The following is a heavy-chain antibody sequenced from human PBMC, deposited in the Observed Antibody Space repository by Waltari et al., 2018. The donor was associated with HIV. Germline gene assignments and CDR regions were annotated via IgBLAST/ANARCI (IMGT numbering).Heavy chain of an antibody. Sequence: EVQMVESGGDLVQPGRSLRLSCAASGFTFDDYAMHWVRQAPGKGLSWVSGINGNSDNICYADSVKGRFTISRDHAKNSLYLQMNSLRPEDTALYYCAKAYDSSGFQYYFDYWGQGTLVTVSS. CDR2: INGNSDNI. J-gene: IGHJ4*02. V-gene: IGHV3-9*01. CDR1: GFTFDDYA. CDR3: AKAYDSSGFQYYFDY. D-gene: IGHD3-22*01.